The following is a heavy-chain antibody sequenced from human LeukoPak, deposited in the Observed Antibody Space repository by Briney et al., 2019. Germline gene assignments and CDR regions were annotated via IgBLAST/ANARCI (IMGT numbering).Heavy chain of an antibody. CDR3: AKDPNLLRSGSYLN. Sequence: PGGSLRLSCAASGFTFSSYGMHWVRQAPGKGLEWVAFIRYDGSNKYYADSVKGRFTISRDNSKNTLYLQMNSLRAEDTAVYYCAKDPNLLRSGSYLNWGQGTPVTVSS. D-gene: IGHD1-26*01. CDR1: GFTFSSYG. J-gene: IGHJ4*02. CDR2: IRYDGSNK. V-gene: IGHV3-30*02.